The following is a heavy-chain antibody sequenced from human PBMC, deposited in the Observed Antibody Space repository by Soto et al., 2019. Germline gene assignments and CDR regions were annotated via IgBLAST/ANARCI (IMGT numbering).Heavy chain of an antibody. V-gene: IGHV4-59*01. J-gene: IGHJ5*02. CDR3: ARSGGTGFDP. CDR2: IYYSGST. D-gene: IGHD3-16*01. Sequence: SETLSLTCTVSGGSISSYYWSWIRQPPGKGLEWIGYIYYSGSTNYNPSLKSRVTISVDTSKNQFSLKLSSVTAADTAVYYCARSGGTGFDPWGQGTLVTVSS. CDR1: GGSISSYY.